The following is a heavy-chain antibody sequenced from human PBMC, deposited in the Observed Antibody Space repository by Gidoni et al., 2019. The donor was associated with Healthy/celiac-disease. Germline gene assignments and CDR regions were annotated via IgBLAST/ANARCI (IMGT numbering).Heavy chain of an antibody. V-gene: IGHV3-11*01. J-gene: IGHJ6*02. CDR1: GFTFSAYY. Sequence: QVQLVESGGGLVKPGGSLRLSCAASGFTFSAYYMSWIRQAPGKGLEWVSYISSSGSTIYYADSVKGRFTISRDNAKNSLYLQMNSLRAEDTAVYYCARSTHVYVWGSYRPEYYYYGMDVWGQGTTVTVSS. CDR2: ISSSGSTI. D-gene: IGHD3-16*02. CDR3: ARSTHVYVWGSYRPEYYYYGMDV.